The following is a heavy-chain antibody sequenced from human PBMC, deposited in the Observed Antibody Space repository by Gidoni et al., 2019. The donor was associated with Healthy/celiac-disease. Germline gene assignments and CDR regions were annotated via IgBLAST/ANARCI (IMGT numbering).Heavy chain of an antibody. D-gene: IGHD5-18*01. Sequence: QVQLVQSGAEVTKPGSAVKVSCKASGGPFSSYAISWVRQAPGQGLEWMGGIIPIFGTANYAQKFQGRVTITADESTSTAYMELSSLRSEDTAVYYCARVVQLWLSGGNYFDYWGQGTLVTVSS. V-gene: IGHV1-69*01. CDR2: IIPIFGTA. CDR1: GGPFSSYA. CDR3: ARVVQLWLSGGNYFDY. J-gene: IGHJ4*02.